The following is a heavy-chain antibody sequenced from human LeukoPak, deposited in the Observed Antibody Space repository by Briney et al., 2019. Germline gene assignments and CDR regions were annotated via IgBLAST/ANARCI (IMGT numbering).Heavy chain of an antibody. V-gene: IGHV3-30*02. CDR2: IRYDGSNK. J-gene: IGHJ4*02. Sequence: GGSLRLSCAASGFTFSSYGMHWVRQAPGKGLVWVAFIRYDGSNKYYADSVKGRFTISRDNSKNTLYLQMNSLRAEDTAVYNCARGSGYLETFDYWGQGTLVTVSS. CDR1: GFTFSSYG. D-gene: IGHD3-22*01. CDR3: ARGSGYLETFDY.